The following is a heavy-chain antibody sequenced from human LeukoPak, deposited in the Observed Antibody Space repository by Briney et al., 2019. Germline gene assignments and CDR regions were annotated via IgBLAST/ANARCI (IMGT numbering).Heavy chain of an antibody. V-gene: IGHV3-48*01. J-gene: IGHJ6*03. CDR3: ARARPGYYYMDV. D-gene: IGHD1-1*01. CDR1: GFTFSSYA. CDR2: ISGSSSAI. Sequence: TGGSLRLSCAASGFTFSSYAMSWVRQAPGKGLEWVSYISGSSSAIYYADSVKGRFTISRDTAKNSLYLQMNSLRAEDTAVYYCARARPGYYYMDVWGKGTTVTVSS.